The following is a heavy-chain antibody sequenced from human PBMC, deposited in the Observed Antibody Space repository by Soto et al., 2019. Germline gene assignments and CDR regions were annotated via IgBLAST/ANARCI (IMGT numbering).Heavy chain of an antibody. CDR2: ISYSGST. D-gene: IGHD6-13*01. Sequence: SETLSLTCTVSGGSISSGDYYWSWIRQPPGKGLEWIGSISYSGSTYYNPSLKSRITISVDTSKNQFSLKLSSVTAADTAVYYCVKDLRALRIAAAGMEDYWGQGTLVTVSS. CDR1: GGSISSGDYY. J-gene: IGHJ4*02. V-gene: IGHV4-30-4*01. CDR3: VKDLRALRIAAAGMEDY.